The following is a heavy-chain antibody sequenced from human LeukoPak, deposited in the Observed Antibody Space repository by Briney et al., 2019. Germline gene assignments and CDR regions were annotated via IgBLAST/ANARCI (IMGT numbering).Heavy chain of an antibody. Sequence: GGSLRLSCGASGFTFSSYWMHWVRQAPGKGLVRVSRVNSDGSSTSYADSVKGRFTISRDNAKNTVYLQMNRLRAEDTAVYYCARGFGSGSYSDYWGQGTLVTVSS. CDR3: ARGFGSGSYSDY. CDR1: GFTFSSYW. J-gene: IGHJ4*02. D-gene: IGHD3-10*01. V-gene: IGHV3-74*01. CDR2: VNSDGSST.